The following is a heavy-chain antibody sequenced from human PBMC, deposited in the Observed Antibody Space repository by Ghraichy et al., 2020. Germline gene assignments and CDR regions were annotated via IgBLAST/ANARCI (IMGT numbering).Heavy chain of an antibody. Sequence: GGSLRLSCAASGFTFISYAMSWVRQAPGKGLEWVSTISGSGSSMFYADSVKGRFTISRDNSKNTLYLQMNSLRGEDTATYYCAKRRGGGLAVGSDFDFWGQGTLVTVSS. V-gene: IGHV3-23*01. CDR1: GFTFISYA. J-gene: IGHJ4*02. CDR2: ISGSGSSM. D-gene: IGHD1-26*01. CDR3: AKRRGGGLAVGSDFDF.